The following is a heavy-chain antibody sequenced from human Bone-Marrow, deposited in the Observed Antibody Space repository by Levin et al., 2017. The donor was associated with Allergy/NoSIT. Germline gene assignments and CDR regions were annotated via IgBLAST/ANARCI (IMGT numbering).Heavy chain of an antibody. CDR2: IYYSGGT. Sequence: SSETLSLTCTVSGGSIRSGDHYWSWIRQPPGKGLEWIGYIYYSGGTYYNPSLKSRLTLSVDTSKNQFSLTLTSVTAADTAVYYCARGDLGMNLAEPWGQGTLVTVYS. CDR3: ARGDLGMNLAEP. D-gene: IGHD3-16*01. J-gene: IGHJ5*02. CDR1: GGSIRSGDHY. V-gene: IGHV4-30-4*01.